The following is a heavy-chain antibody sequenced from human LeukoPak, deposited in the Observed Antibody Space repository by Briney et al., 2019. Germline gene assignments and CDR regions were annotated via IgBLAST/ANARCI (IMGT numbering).Heavy chain of an antibody. D-gene: IGHD3-3*01. CDR2: IYTSGST. V-gene: IGHV4-61*02. Sequence: SQTLSLTCTVSGGSISSGSYYWSWIRQPAGEGLEWIGRIYTSGSTNYNPSLKSRVTVSVDTSKNQFSLKLSSVTAADTAVYYCARHVPSTIFFNWFDPWGQGTLVTVSS. CDR3: ARHVPSTIFFNWFDP. CDR1: GGSISSGSYY. J-gene: IGHJ5*02.